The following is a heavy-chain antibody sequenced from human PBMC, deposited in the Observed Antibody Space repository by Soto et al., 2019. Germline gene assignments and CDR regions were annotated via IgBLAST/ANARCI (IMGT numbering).Heavy chain of an antibody. J-gene: IGHJ5*02. CDR1: GYTFTGYY. CDR3: AKTYDGSGQPSHWFGP. CDR2: INPKTGAT. V-gene: IGHV1-2*02. D-gene: IGHD3-22*01. Sequence: ASVKVSCKASGYTFTGYYIHWVRQAPGQGLEWVGWINPKTGATNFAQRFQGRVTMTRDTSITTAYMDLSSLTSDDTATYYCAKTYDGSGQPSHWFGPLGQGTPVTVSS.